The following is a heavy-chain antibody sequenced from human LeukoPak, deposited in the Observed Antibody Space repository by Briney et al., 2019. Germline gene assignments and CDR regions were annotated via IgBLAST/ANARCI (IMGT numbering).Heavy chain of an antibody. CDR1: GYSISSAYY. CDR3: ARVPPTYYYDSSGYYYSYYFDY. Sequence: SETLSLTCTLSGYSISSAYYWGWIRQPPGKGLEWIGSIYHGGSAYYTPSLKSRVAISVDTSKNQFSLRLSSVTAADTAVYYCARVPPTYYYDSSGYYYSYYFDYWGQGTLVTVSS. CDR2: IYHGGSA. V-gene: IGHV4-38-2*02. D-gene: IGHD3-22*01. J-gene: IGHJ4*02.